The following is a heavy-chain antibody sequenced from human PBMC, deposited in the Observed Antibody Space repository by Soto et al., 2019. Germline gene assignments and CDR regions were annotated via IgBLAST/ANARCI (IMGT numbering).Heavy chain of an antibody. CDR1: GFTINSYA. V-gene: IGHV3-23*01. J-gene: IGHJ5*02. Sequence: GGSLRLSCAVSGFTINSYAMNWVRQAPGKGLEWVSSISGSGRTTYYADAVKGRFTISRDNSKNTLFLQMNSLRSEDTAVYYCAKGVTTIVATGSWFDHWGQGTLVTVSS. CDR2: ISGSGRTT. CDR3: AKGVTTIVATGSWFDH. D-gene: IGHD5-12*01.